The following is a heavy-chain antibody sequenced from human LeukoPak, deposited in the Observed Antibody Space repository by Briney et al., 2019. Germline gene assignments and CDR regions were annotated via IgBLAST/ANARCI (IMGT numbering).Heavy chain of an antibody. Sequence: PGRSLRLSCAASGFTFSSYAMSWVRQAPGKGLEWVSAISGSGGSTYYADSVKGRFTISRDNSKNALYLQMNSLRAEDTAVYYCAKPPIVGATGYFQHWGQGTLVTVSS. CDR2: ISGSGGST. D-gene: IGHD1-26*01. V-gene: IGHV3-23*01. CDR3: AKPPIVGATGYFQH. CDR1: GFTFSSYA. J-gene: IGHJ1*01.